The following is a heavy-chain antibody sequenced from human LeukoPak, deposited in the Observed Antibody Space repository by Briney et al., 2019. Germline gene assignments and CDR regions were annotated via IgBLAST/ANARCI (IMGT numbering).Heavy chain of an antibody. Sequence: PGGSLSLSRAACGFIFHIHGINWVRPAPAKGLEWVSGITGDACRTYYADSVKGRFTISRDNSKNTLYLQMNSLRAEDTAIYYCAKVWAWGAFVDWGQGTLVTVSS. CDR3: AKVWAWGAFVD. D-gene: IGHD3-16*01. CDR1: GFIFHIHG. V-gene: IGHV3-23*01. J-gene: IGHJ4*02. CDR2: ITGDACRT.